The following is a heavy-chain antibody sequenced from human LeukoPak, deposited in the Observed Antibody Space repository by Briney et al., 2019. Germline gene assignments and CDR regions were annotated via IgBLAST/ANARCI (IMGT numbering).Heavy chain of an antibody. CDR1: GYSISSGYY. V-gene: IGHV4-38-2*01. CDR2: IYHSGST. J-gene: IGHJ4*02. Sequence: SETLSLTCAVSGYSISSGYYWGCIRQPPGKGLEWIGSIYHSGSTYYNPSLKSRVTISVDTSKNQFSLKLSSVTAADTAVYYCARTGLKDTYYFDYWGQGTLVTVSS. CDR3: ARTGLKDTYYFDY.